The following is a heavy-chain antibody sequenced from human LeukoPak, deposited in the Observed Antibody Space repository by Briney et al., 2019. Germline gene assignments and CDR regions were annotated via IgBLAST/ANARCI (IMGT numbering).Heavy chain of an antibody. CDR1: GGSFSGYY. Sequence: SETLSLTCAVYGGSFSGYYWSWIRQPPGKGLEWIGEINHSGSTNYNPSLKSRVTISVDTSKNQFSLKLSSVTAADTAVYYRARTAYCSSTSCYSYPRYYYYGMDVWGQGTTVTVSS. D-gene: IGHD2-2*01. J-gene: IGHJ6*02. CDR2: INHSGST. CDR3: ARTAYCSSTSCYSYPRYYYYGMDV. V-gene: IGHV4-34*01.